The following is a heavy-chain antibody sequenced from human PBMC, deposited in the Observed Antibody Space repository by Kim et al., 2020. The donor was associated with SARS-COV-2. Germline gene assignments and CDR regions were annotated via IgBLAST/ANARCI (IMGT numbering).Heavy chain of an antibody. D-gene: IGHD3-10*01. V-gene: IGHV4-34*01. CDR2: INHSGST. Sequence: LETLSLTCAVYLGSLSGYHWSWIRQPPGKGLEWIGEINHSGSTNYNPSLKRRITISIDTSKNQFSLKLTSVTAADTGVDYCARQIWFGEPIYWDFDVWGR. CDR1: LGSLSGYH. CDR3: ARQIWFGEPIYWDFDV. J-gene: IGHJ2*01.